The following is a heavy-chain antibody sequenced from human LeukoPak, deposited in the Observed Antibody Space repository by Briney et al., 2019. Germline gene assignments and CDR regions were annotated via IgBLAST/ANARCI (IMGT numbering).Heavy chain of an antibody. CDR1: GFTFNNYW. J-gene: IGHJ4*02. D-gene: IGHD2-8*02. CDR2: IRVDGRDK. V-gene: IGHV3-7*01. CDR3: ARLYFTGGNPLSGDNHHRNFDS. Sequence: GGSLRLSCVASGFTFNNYWMSWVRQAPGKGLEGVASIRVDGRDKFYMDSVKGRFTISRDNAKDSLFLQMNSLRAEDKAVYFCARLYFTGGNPLSGDNHHRNFDSWGQGTLVTVSS.